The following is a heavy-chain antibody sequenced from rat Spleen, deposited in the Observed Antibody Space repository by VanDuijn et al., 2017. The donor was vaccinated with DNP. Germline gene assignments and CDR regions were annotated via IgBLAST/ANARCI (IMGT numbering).Heavy chain of an antibody. CDR1: GFTFSNYG. V-gene: IGHV5-29*01. J-gene: IGHJ2*01. CDR2: ISYDGSST. CDR3: ARHDGTEGIDFDY. Sequence: EVQLVESGGGLVQPGRSLKLSCAASGFTFSNYGMAWVRQAPTKGLEWVATISYDGSSTYYRDSVKGRFTISRDNPKGTLYLQMDSLTSEDTATYYCARHDGTEGIDFDYWGQGVMVTVSS. D-gene: IGHD1-11*01.